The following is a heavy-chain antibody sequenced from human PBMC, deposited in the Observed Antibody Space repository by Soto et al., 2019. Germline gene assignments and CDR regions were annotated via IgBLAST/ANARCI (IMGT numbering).Heavy chain of an antibody. V-gene: IGHV4-31*03. D-gene: IGHD3-22*01. CDR2: IYYSGST. CDR3: ARGHYYDRSGYINP. J-gene: IGHJ5*02. CDR1: GGSISSGGYY. Sequence: SETLSLTCTVSGGSISSGGYYWSWIRQHPGKGLEWIGYIYYSGSTYYNPSLKSRVTISVDTSKNQFSLKLSSVTAADTAVYYCARGHYYDRSGYINPWGQGTLVTVSS.